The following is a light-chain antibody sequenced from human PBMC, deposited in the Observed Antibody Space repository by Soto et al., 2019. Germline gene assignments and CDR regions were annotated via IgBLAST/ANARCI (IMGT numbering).Light chain of an antibody. CDR1: QTISFY. CDR2: TAP. Sequence: DIEMTQSPSSLSASVGDRVTITCRAPQTISFYLNWYPQTPAKAPKLLIYTAPNVQSGTPSRISGSGSVTELTLTMTCLQTEDFATYYCQQSYSMPRTFGQGTDVDIK. V-gene: IGKV1-39*01. CDR3: QQSYSMPRT. J-gene: IGKJ1*01.